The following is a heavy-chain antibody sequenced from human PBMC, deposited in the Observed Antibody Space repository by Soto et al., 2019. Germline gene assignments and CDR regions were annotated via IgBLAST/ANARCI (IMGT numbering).Heavy chain of an antibody. CDR1: GFAFSDYG. CDR3: ANERAGIAVTGHETFEI. Sequence: QVQLVESGGGVVQPGKSLRLSCAASGFAFSDYGMHWVRQTPGKGLEWVALISYDGIYDYYADSVMGRFTFSRDNSKNTLYLQMNSLSTGDTAIYYCANERAGIAVTGHETFEIWGQGTMVTGSS. V-gene: IGHV3-30*18. CDR2: ISYDGIYD. J-gene: IGHJ3*02. D-gene: IGHD6-19*01.